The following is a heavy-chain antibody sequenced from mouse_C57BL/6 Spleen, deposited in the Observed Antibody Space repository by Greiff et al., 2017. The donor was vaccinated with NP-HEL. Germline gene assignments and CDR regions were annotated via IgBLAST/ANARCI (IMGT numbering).Heavy chain of an antibody. Sequence: EVMLVESEGGLVQPGSSMKLSCTASGFTFSDYYMAWVRQVPEKGLEWVANINYDGSSTYYLDSLKSRFIISRDNAKNILYLQMSSLRSEDTATYYCARGTTVVAPHWYFDVWGTGTTVTVSS. V-gene: IGHV5-16*01. CDR3: ARGTTVVAPHWYFDV. D-gene: IGHD1-1*01. CDR2: INYDGSST. J-gene: IGHJ1*03. CDR1: GFTFSDYY.